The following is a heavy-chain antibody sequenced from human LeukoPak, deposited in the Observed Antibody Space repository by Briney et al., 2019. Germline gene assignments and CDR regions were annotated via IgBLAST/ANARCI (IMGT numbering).Heavy chain of an antibody. Sequence: ASVKVSCKTSGYKFTDYDINWVRQAPGQGLEWMGWMNPKSGNTGYAQKFQGRVTLTRDTSINTAYMELTSLTSDDTAIYYCARPPRTSGWYLNCFDPWGQGTLVTVSS. CDR1: GYKFTDYD. J-gene: IGHJ5*02. D-gene: IGHD6-19*01. CDR2: MNPKSGNT. V-gene: IGHV1-8*01. CDR3: ARPPRTSGWYLNCFDP.